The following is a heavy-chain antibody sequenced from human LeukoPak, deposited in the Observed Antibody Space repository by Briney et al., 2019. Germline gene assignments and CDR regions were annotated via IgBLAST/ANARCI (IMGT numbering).Heavy chain of an antibody. D-gene: IGHD5-12*01. CDR2: ISSSGSTI. J-gene: IGHJ4*02. Sequence: GGSLRLSCAASGFTFSSYEMNWVRQAPGKGLEWVSYISSSGSTIYYADSVEGRFTISRDNAKNSLYLQMNSLRAEDTAVYYCARDLGEVPSGYGDYWGQGTLVTVSS. CDR1: GFTFSSYE. V-gene: IGHV3-48*03. CDR3: ARDLGEVPSGYGDY.